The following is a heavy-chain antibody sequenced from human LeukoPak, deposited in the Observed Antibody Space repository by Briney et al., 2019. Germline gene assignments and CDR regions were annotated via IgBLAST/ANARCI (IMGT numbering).Heavy chain of an antibody. V-gene: IGHV3-7*03. Sequence: GGSLRLSCAASGFTFSNYWMSWVRQAPGKGLEWVANIKQDGSEKYYVDSVKGRFTISRDNAKNSLYLQMKSLRAEDTAVYYCARVGYYYYYMDVWGKGTTVTVSS. J-gene: IGHJ6*03. CDR1: GFTFSNYW. CDR2: IKQDGSEK. CDR3: ARVGYYYYYMDV.